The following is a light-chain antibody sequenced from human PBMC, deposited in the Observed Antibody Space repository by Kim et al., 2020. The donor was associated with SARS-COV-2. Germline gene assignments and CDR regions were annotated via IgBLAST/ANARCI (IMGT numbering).Light chain of an antibody. CDR2: GAS. V-gene: IGKV1-9*01. J-gene: IGKJ4*01. CDR1: HDISNF. CDR3: QQLKDYPLT. Sequence: GDRVTISCRASHDISNFVAWYQQKPGKAPTLLIRGASTLQNGVPSRFSGSGSETDFTLTISSLQSEDLATYYCQQLKDYPLTFG.